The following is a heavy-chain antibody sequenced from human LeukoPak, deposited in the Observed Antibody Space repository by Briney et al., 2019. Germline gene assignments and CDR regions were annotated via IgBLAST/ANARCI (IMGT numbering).Heavy chain of an antibody. J-gene: IGHJ4*02. CDR3: ASKETIWSGYW. D-gene: IGHD3-3*01. V-gene: IGHV3-7*01. CDR1: GFTFSSYG. Sequence: GGSLRLSCAASGFTFSSYGMHWVRQAPGKGLEWVANIKQDGSEKYYVDSVKGRFTISRDNAKNSLYLQMNSLRAEDTAVYYCASKETIWSGYWWGQGTLVTVSS. CDR2: IKQDGSEK.